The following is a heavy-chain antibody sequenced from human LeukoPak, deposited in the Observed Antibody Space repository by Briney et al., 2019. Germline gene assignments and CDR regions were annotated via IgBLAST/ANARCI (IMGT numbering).Heavy chain of an antibody. CDR2: INPSGGST. CDR3: AREYCSGGCCTEMLR. V-gene: IGHV1-46*01. CDR1: GYTFTSYY. Sequence: ASVKVSCKASGYTFTSYYMHWVRQAPGQGLEWMGIINPSGGSTSYAQKFQGRVTMTRDTSTSTVYMELSSLRSEDTAVYYCAREYCSGGCCTEMLRWGQGTLVTVSS. D-gene: IGHD2-15*01. J-gene: IGHJ4*02.